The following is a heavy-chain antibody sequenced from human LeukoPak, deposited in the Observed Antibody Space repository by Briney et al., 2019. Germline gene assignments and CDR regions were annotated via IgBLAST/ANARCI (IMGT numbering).Heavy chain of an antibody. Sequence: GESLKISCKGSGYSFASYWIGWVRQMPGKGLVWMGIIHPTDSDTRYSPSFQGQVTFSADKSISTAYLQWSSLKAPDTAMYYCARLGGSGAYPDYWGQGTLVTVSS. V-gene: IGHV5-51*01. D-gene: IGHD3-10*01. J-gene: IGHJ4*02. CDR3: ARLGGSGAYPDY. CDR1: GYSFASYW. CDR2: IHPTDSDT.